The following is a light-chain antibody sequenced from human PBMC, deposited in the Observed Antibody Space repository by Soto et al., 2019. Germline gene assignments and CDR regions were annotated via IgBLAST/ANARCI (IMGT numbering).Light chain of an antibody. CDR1: NIGTKS. J-gene: IGLJ3*02. V-gene: IGLV3-21*02. CDR3: QVWDNGSDHWV. CDR2: DDS. Sequence: SYELTQPPSVSVAPGQTARIACGGNNIGTKSVHWYQQKPGQAPVLVVYDDSDQPSGIPERFSGSNSGNTATLTISRVEAGDEAAYSCQVWDNGSDHWVFGGGTKLTVL.